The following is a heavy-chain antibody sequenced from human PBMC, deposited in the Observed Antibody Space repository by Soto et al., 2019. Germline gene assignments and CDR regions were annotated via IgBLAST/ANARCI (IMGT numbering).Heavy chain of an antibody. D-gene: IGHD3-10*01. Sequence: EVQLVESGGVVVQPRGSLRLSCAASGFTFDDYTMHWVRQAPGKGLEWVSLISWDGGSTYYADSVKGRFTISRDNSKNSLYLQMNSLRTEDTALYYCAKAQAPGAPYYYYGMDVWGQGTTVTVSS. CDR1: GFTFDDYT. V-gene: IGHV3-43*01. J-gene: IGHJ6*02. CDR2: ISWDGGST. CDR3: AKAQAPGAPYYYYGMDV.